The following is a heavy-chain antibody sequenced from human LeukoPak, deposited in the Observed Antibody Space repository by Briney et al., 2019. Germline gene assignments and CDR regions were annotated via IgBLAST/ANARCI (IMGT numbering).Heavy chain of an antibody. CDR3: AKDLRGEDHSSWFSD. V-gene: IGHV3-23*01. CDR1: GFTFSGYA. CDR2: ISGSGRST. J-gene: IGHJ4*02. D-gene: IGHD6-13*01. Sequence: PGGSLRLSCAASGFTFSGYAMSWVRQAPGKGLECVSGISGSGRSTYYADSVKGRFIISRDNSKNTVYLQMNSLRADDTAVYYCAKDLRGEDHSSWFSDWGQGTLVTVSS.